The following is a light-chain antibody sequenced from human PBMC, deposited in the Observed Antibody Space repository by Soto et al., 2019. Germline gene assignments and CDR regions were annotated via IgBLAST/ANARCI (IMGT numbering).Light chain of an antibody. CDR3: RSYTSSSTLVV. J-gene: IGLJ2*01. V-gene: IGLV2-14*01. CDR2: DVS. CDR1: SSDVGCYNY. Sequence: QSALTQPASVSGSPGQSITISCTGTSSDVGCYNYVSWYQQHPGKAPKLMIYDVSNRPSGVSNRFSGSKSGNTASLTISGLQAEDEADYYCRSYTSSSTLVVFGGGTKLTVL.